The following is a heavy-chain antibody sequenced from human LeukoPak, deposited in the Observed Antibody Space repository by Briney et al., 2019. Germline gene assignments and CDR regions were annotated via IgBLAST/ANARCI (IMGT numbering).Heavy chain of an antibody. J-gene: IGHJ4*02. D-gene: IGHD6-19*01. CDR3: ARDGPNTWLPND. V-gene: IGHV3-21*01. CDR1: GFIFSTYS. CDR2: ISSSSSYI. Sequence: GGSLRLSCAASGFIFSTYSINWVRQAPGKGLERVSSISSSSSYISYADSVKGRFTISRDNSKNTLYLQMNSLRGEDTAVYYCARDGPNTWLPNDWGQGTLVTVSS.